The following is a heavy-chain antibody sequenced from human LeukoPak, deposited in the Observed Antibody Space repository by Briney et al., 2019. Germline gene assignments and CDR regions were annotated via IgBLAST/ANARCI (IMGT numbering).Heavy chain of an antibody. J-gene: IGHJ4*02. D-gene: IGHD5-18*01. Sequence: AASVKVSCKTSGYNFNRYSITWVRQAPGQGLEWMGWFSTSNGATNYAEKFQGRVTMTTETVTKTAYLELRRLTSGDTAMYFCARVSDTSMVTPGFDSWGQGTLVTVS. CDR1: GYNFNRYS. V-gene: IGHV1-18*01. CDR2: FSTSNGAT. CDR3: ARVSDTSMVTPGFDS.